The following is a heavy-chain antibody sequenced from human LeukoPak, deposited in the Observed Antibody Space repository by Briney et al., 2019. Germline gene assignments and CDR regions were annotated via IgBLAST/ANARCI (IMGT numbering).Heavy chain of an antibody. CDR2: ISYDGSNK. V-gene: IGHV3-30*18. D-gene: IGHD6-19*01. Sequence: GRSLRLSCEASGFTFSGFGIHWVRPAPGKGLEWVALISYDGSNKYYADSVKGRFTISRDNSKNTVFLHMNSLRAEDTAVYYCAKDRSIAVAGTSDYFDYWGQGTLVTVSS. CDR1: GFTFSGFG. CDR3: AKDRSIAVAGTSDYFDY. J-gene: IGHJ4*02.